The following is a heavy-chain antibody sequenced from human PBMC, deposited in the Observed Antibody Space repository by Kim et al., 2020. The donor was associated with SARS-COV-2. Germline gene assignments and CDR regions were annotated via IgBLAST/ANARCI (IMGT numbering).Heavy chain of an antibody. CDR2: INHSGST. D-gene: IGHD3-3*01. J-gene: IGHJ6*01. Sequence: SETLSLTCAVYGGSFSGYYWSWIRQPPGKGLEWIGEINHSGSTNYNPSLKSRVTISVDTSKNQFSLKLSSVTAADTAVYYCARARKVFGVVYYYYYGMDV. CDR1: GGSFSGYY. V-gene: IGHV4-34*01. CDR3: ARARKVFGVVYYYYYGMDV.